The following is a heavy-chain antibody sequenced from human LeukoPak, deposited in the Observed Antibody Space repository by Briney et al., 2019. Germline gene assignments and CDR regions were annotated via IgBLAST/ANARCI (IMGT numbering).Heavy chain of an antibody. V-gene: IGHV3-11*04. D-gene: IGHD2-2*01. J-gene: IGHJ6*03. CDR3: ARARSVVPAALPDYYYYYMDV. Sequence: PGGSLRLSCAASGFTFSDYYMSWIRQAPGKGLEWVSYISSSGSTIYYADSVKGRFTISRDNAENSLYLQMNSLRAEDTAVYYCARARSVVPAALPDYYYYYMDVWGKGTTVTVSS. CDR1: GFTFSDYY. CDR2: ISSSGSTI.